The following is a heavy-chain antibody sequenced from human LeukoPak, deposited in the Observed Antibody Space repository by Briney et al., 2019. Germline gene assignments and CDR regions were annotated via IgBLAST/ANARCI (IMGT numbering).Heavy chain of an antibody. CDR1: GGSISSGSYY. CDR2: IYTSGST. CDR3: ARGRYQLLHAFDI. J-gene: IGHJ3*02. Sequence: SETLSLTCTVSGGSISSGSYYWSWIRQPAGKGLEWIGRIYTSGSTNYNPSLKSRVTISVDTSKNQFSLKLSSVTAADTAVYYCARGRYQLLHAFDIWGQGTMVTVSS. D-gene: IGHD2-2*01. V-gene: IGHV4-61*02.